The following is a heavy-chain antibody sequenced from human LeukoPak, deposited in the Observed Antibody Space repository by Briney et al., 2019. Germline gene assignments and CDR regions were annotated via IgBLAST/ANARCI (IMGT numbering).Heavy chain of an antibody. CDR2: ISGSGGST. CDR3: AKYEASSTMVRDSGFDY. CDR1: GFTFSSYA. Sequence: PGGSLRLSCAASGFTFSSYAMSWVRQAPGKGLEWVSAISGSGGSTYSADSVKGRFTISRDNSKNTLYLQMNSLRAEDTAVYYCAKYEASSTMVRDSGFDYWGQGTLVTVSS. J-gene: IGHJ4*02. D-gene: IGHD3-10*01. V-gene: IGHV3-23*01.